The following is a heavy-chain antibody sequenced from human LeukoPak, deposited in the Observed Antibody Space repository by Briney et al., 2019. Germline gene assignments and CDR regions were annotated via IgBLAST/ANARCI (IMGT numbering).Heavy chain of an antibody. D-gene: IGHD1-26*01. J-gene: IGHJ4*02. CDR3: ARARGGSGSYGHFDY. V-gene: IGHV4-4*07. CDR2: IYSSGSA. CDR1: GASISSYY. Sequence: SETLSLTCTVSGASISSYYWTWIRQHAGEGLERLGRIYSSGSANYNPSLMSRVTMSLDTPKNQFSLRLSSVTAADTAVYYCARARGGSGSYGHFDYWGQGTLVTVSS.